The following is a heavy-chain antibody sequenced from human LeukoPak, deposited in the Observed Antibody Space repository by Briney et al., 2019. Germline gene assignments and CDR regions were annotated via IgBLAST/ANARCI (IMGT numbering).Heavy chain of an antibody. CDR1: GGSISSYY. CDR3: ARQPGTTKYYYYYMDV. Sequence: SETLSLTCTVSGGSISSYYWSWIRQPPGKGLEWIGYIYYSGSTNYNPSLKSRVTISVDTSKNQFSLKLSSVTAADTAVYYCARQPGTTKYYYYYMDVWGKGTTVTVSS. V-gene: IGHV4-59*08. CDR2: IYYSGST. D-gene: IGHD1-7*01. J-gene: IGHJ6*03.